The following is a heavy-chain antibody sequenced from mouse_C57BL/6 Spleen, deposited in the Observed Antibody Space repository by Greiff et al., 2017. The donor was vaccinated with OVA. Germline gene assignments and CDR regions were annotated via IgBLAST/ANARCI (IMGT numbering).Heavy chain of an antibody. CDR3: VRQDGRPAMDY. J-gene: IGHJ4*01. Sequence: EVQLVESGGGLVQPKGSLKLSCAASGFSFTTYAMNWVRQAPGKGLEWVARIRSKSNNYSTYYADSVKDRFTISRDDSESMLYLQMNNLKTEDTAMYYRVRQDGRPAMDYWGQGTSVTVSS. CDR1: GFSFTTYA. V-gene: IGHV10-1*01. D-gene: IGHD2-3*01. CDR2: IRSKSNNYST.